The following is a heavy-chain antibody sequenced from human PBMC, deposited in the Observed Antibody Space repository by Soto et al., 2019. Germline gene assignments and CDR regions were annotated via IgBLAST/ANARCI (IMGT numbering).Heavy chain of an antibody. CDR1: SGSISTYY. Sequence: PSETLSLTCTVSSGSISTYYWSWILQPPGKGLEWIGYIYYTGSTNYNPSLKTRVAISMDTSKNQFSLNLSSVTAADTAVYYCARALYSSSSGLDYWGQGTLVTVSS. CDR2: IYYTGST. J-gene: IGHJ4*02. V-gene: IGHV4-59*01. D-gene: IGHD6-6*01. CDR3: ARALYSSSSGLDY.